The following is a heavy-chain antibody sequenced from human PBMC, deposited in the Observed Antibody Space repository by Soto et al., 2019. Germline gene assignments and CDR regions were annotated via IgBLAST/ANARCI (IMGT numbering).Heavy chain of an antibody. Sequence: EVQLVESGGGLVQPGGSLRLSCAASGFTFSSYAMHWVRQAPGKGLEYVSAISSNGGSTYYANSVKGRFTISRDNSKNTLYLQMGSLRAEDMAVYYCARGGATIFGVVTRTPNWFDPWGQGTLVTVSS. CDR3: ARGGATIFGVVTRTPNWFDP. V-gene: IGHV3-64*01. CDR1: GFTFSSYA. CDR2: ISSNGGST. D-gene: IGHD3-3*01. J-gene: IGHJ5*02.